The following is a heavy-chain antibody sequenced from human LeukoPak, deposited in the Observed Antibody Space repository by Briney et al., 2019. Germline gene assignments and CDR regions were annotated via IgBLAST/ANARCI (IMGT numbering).Heavy chain of an antibody. V-gene: IGHV1-2*02. CDR3: ARASNYYDSSGYPNTPDAFDI. D-gene: IGHD3-22*01. CDR1: GYTFTGYY. CDR2: INPNSGGT. Sequence: ASVKVSCKASGYTFTGYYMHWVRQAPGQGLEWMGWINPNSGGTNYAQKFQGRVTMTRDTSISTAYMELSRLRSDDTAVYYCARASNYYDSSGYPNTPDAFDIWGQGTMVTVSS. J-gene: IGHJ3*02.